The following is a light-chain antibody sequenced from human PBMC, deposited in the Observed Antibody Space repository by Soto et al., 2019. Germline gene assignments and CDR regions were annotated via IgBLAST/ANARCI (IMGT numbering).Light chain of an antibody. CDR3: SSYVGDSNYV. J-gene: IGLJ1*01. CDR1: SSDVGAFKY. V-gene: IGLV2-11*01. Sequence: QSVLTQPPSVSGSPGQSVTISCGGTSSDVGAFKYVSWYQQYPGKAPKLMIFGVSERPSGVPDRFSGSKSANTASLTISGLQTEDEAEYYCSSYVGDSNYVFGPGTKVTVL. CDR2: GVS.